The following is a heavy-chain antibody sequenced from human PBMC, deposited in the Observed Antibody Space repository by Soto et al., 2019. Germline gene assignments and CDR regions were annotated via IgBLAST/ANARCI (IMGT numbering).Heavy chain of an antibody. D-gene: IGHD6-13*01. V-gene: IGHV4-39*01. J-gene: IGHJ4*02. Sequence: PSETLSLTCPVSGGSLSSSSYYWGWIRQPPGKGLEWIGSIYYSGSTYYNPSLKSRVTISVDTSKNQFSLKLSSVTAADTAVYYCAILQFSSWDTFDYWGQGTLVTVSS. CDR3: AILQFSSWDTFDY. CDR1: GGSLSSSSYY. CDR2: IYYSGST.